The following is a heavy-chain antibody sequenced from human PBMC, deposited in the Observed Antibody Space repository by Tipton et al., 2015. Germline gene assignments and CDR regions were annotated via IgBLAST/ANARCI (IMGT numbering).Heavy chain of an antibody. CDR1: GGSFSGYY. J-gene: IGHJ1*01. V-gene: IGHV4-34*01. Sequence: TLSLTCAVYGGSFSGYYWSWIRQPPGKGLEWIGEINHSGSTNYNQSLKSRVTISLDRSKTQFSLRLTSVTAADTAMYYCARDAGIVAAPSRYFQYWGQGTLVTVSS. CDR3: ARDAGIVAAPSRYFQY. D-gene: IGHD2-15*01. CDR2: INHSGST.